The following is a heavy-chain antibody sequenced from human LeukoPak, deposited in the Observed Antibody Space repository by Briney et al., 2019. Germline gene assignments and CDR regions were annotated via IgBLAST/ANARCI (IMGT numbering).Heavy chain of an antibody. CDR3: ARDNIWAFDI. CDR2: IRSDGTI. Sequence: GGSLRLSCAASGFTFSSYSMNWVRQAPGKGLEWVSHIRSDGTITYADSVKGRFTISRDDAKTSVYLQLNSLRDEDTAIYYCARDNIWAFDIWGQGTMVTVSS. J-gene: IGHJ3*02. CDR1: GFTFSSYS. V-gene: IGHV3-48*02. D-gene: IGHD2/OR15-2a*01.